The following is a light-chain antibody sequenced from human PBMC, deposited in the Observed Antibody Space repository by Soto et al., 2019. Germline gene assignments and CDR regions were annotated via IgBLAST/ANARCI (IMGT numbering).Light chain of an antibody. CDR3: QQRRSWPPTIT. CDR1: PTMITPY. CDR2: GAS. V-gene: IGKV3-11*01. J-gene: IGKJ5*01. Sequence: DIVLTQSPCALSLSPGQRATLSCRTSPTMITPYLSWYQQKPGQAPRLLIYGASSRATDIPPRFSGSGSGTDFALTISSLEPEDFAVYYCQQRRSWPPTITFGQGTRLEIK.